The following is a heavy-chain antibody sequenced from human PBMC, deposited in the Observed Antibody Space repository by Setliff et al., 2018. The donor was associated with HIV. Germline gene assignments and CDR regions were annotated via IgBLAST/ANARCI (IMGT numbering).Heavy chain of an antibody. V-gene: IGHV4-59*08. D-gene: IGHD4-17*01. CDR1: NGSISGSY. CDR3: ARGNSRRLRVHYYYYYMDV. J-gene: IGHJ6*03. CDR2: IYYSGST. Sequence: SETLSLTCTVSNGSISGSYWSYIRQPPGKGLEWIGYIYYSGSTNYNPSLKSRVTISVDTSENQFSLKLSSVTAAATAVYYCARGNSRRLRVHYYYYYMDVWGKGTTVTVSS.